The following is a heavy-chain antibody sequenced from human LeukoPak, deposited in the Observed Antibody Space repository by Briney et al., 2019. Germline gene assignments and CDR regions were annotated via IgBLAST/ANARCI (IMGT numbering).Heavy chain of an antibody. D-gene: IGHD1-26*01. V-gene: IGHV3-48*04. CDR1: GFTFSSYG. CDR2: ISSSGSTI. CDR3: ARGFTSGGATRY. J-gene: IGHJ4*02. Sequence: GGSLRLSCAASGFTFSSYGMTWVRQAPGKGLEWASYISSSGSTIYYADSVKGRFTISRDNAKNSLYLQMNSLRAEDTAVYYCARGFTSGGATRYWGQGTLVAVSS.